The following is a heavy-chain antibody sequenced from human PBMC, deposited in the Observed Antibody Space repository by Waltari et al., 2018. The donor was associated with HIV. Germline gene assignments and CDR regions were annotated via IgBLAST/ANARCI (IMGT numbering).Heavy chain of an antibody. V-gene: IGHV1-18*01. Sequence: QVQLVQSGGEVKKPGASVKVSCKASGYTFTSYGISWVRQAPGQGLEGLGWISAYNGNIHYAQKFQGRVTMTTETSTSTAYMELRSLRSDDTAVDYCSREAGTQYNWYDGVYSYYCMDVWGQGTTVTVSS. CDR2: ISAYNGNI. J-gene: IGHJ6*02. CDR1: GYTFTSYG. D-gene: IGHD1-20*01. CDR3: SREAGTQYNWYDGVYSYYCMDV.